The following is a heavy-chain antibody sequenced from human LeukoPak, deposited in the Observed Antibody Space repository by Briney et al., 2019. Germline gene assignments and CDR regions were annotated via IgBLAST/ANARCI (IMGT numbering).Heavy chain of an antibody. CDR3: YWEGS. CDR2: INSDGSSA. Sequence: PGGSLRLSCAASGFTFSSYWMHWVRQAPGKGLVWVSRINSDGSSADYADSVKGRFTISRDNAKNTAYLQMNSLRVEDTAVYYCYWEGSWGQGTLVTVSS. CDR1: GFTFSSYW. V-gene: IGHV3-74*01. D-gene: IGHD1-26*01. J-gene: IGHJ4*02.